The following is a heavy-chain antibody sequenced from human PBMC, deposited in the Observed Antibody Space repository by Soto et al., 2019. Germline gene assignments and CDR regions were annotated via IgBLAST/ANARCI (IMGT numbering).Heavy chain of an antibody. D-gene: IGHD3-9*01. V-gene: IGHV5-51*01. CDR3: ARGDYDILTGDFKSYYGMEV. J-gene: IGHJ6*02. CDR2: IYPGDSDT. CDR1: GYSFSSYY. Sequence: GESLKISCKGSGYSFSSYYIGWVRQMPGKVLEWMGIIYPGDSDTRYSPSFQGQVTISADKSIRTAYLQWSSLKVSDTAIYYCARGDYDILTGDFKSYYGMEVWGQGTTVTVSS.